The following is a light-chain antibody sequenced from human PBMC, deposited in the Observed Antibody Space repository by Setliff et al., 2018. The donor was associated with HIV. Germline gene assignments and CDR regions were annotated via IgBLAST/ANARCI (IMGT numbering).Light chain of an antibody. CDR2: EDN. V-gene: IGLV6-57*03. CDR3: QSYDSSMRV. Sequence: NFMLTQPHSVSESPGKTVTISCTRSSGSIASSYVQWYQQRPGSAPTTVIYEDNQRPSGVPARFSGSIDSSSNSASLTFSGLKTEDEADYYCQSYDSSMRVFGGGTKVTVL. CDR1: SGSIASSY. J-gene: IGLJ3*02.